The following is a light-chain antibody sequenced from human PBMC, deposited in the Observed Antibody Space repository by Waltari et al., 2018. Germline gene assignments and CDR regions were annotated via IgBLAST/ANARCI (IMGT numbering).Light chain of an antibody. CDR3: QAWDSSTEV. Sequence: SYELTQPPSVSVSPGQTANITCPGDKLGDKYACWYQQKPGQSPMLVIYQDNKRPSGIPERFSGSNSGNTATLTISGTQAIDEADYYCQAWDSSTEVFGTGTKVTVL. V-gene: IGLV3-1*01. CDR1: KLGDKY. CDR2: QDN. J-gene: IGLJ1*01.